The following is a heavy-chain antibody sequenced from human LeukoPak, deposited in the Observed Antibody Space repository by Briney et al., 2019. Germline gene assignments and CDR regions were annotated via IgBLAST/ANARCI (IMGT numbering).Heavy chain of an antibody. CDR2: IYTSGST. Sequence: PSETLSLTCTVSGGSISSYYWSWIRQPPGKGLEWIGYIYTSGSTNYNPSLKSRVTISVDTSKNQFSLKLSSVTAADTAVYYCAIGSGWLEYYFDYWGQETLVTVSS. CDR1: GGSISSYY. D-gene: IGHD6-19*01. CDR3: AIGSGWLEYYFDY. V-gene: IGHV4-4*09. J-gene: IGHJ4*02.